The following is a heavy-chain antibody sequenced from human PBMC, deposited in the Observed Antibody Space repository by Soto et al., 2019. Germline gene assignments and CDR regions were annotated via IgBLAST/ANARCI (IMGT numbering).Heavy chain of an antibody. CDR2: MSFDGSKA. CDR1: GFTLSSYA. CDR3: ARGPPGVVPGAIGSGGMDV. Sequence: QVQLVESGGGVVQPGRSLSLSCAASGFTLSSYAVHWVRQAPGKGLEWVAVMSFDGSKASHADSVKGRFTIYRDNSKNTVSLQMNILRVEDSAVYYCARGPPGVVPGAIGSGGMDVWGQGTTVTVSS. D-gene: IGHD2-2*01. J-gene: IGHJ6*02. V-gene: IGHV3-30*04.